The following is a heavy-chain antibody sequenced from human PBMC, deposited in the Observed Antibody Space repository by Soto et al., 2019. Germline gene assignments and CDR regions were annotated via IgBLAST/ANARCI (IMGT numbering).Heavy chain of an antibody. J-gene: IGHJ5*02. Sequence: ASVKVSCKASGYTFTNYGISWVRQAPGQGLEWMGWISPYNGDTNYAQKFQGRVTMTTDTSTSTAYMELRSLRSDDTAVYYCARVRGNQLLGWFDPWGQGTLVTVSS. D-gene: IGHD2-2*01. CDR2: ISPYNGDT. CDR3: ARVRGNQLLGWFDP. V-gene: IGHV1-18*01. CDR1: GYTFTNYG.